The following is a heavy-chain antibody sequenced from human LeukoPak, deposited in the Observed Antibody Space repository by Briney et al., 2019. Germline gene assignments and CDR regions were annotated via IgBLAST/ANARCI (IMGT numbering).Heavy chain of an antibody. CDR2: ISAYNGNT. D-gene: IGHD3-10*01. J-gene: IGHJ5*02. CDR3: ARALLGFGELSYNWFDP. Sequence: GASVKVSCKASGYTFTSYGISWVRQAPGQGLEWMGWISAYNGNTNYAQKLQGRVTMTTDTSTSTAYMELRSPRSDDTAVYYCARALLGFGELSYNWFDPWGQGTLVTVSS. V-gene: IGHV1-18*01. CDR1: GYTFTSYG.